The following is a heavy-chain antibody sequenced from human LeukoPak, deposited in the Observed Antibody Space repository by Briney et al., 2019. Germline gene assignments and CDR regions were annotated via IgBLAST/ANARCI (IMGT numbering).Heavy chain of an antibody. V-gene: IGHV3-7*04. CDR2: IKRDGSEK. D-gene: IGHD3-3*01. J-gene: IGHJ3*02. CDR3: ARARFLEWLLRDAFDI. Sequence: GGSLRLSCAASGFTFSSYWMSWVRQAPGKGLEWVANIKRDGSEKYYVDSVKGRFTISRDNAKNSLYLQMKSLRAEDTAVYYCARARFLEWLLRDAFDIWGQGTMVTVSS. CDR1: GFTFSSYW.